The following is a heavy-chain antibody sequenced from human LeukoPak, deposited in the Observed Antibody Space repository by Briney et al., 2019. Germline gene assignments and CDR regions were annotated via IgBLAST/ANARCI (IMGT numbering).Heavy chain of an antibody. D-gene: IGHD6-13*01. CDR2: INHSGST. Sequence: SETLSLTCAVYGGSFSGYYWSWIRQPPGKGLEWIGEINHSGSTNHNPSPKSRVTISVDTSKNQFSLRLSSVTAADTAVYYCARTYSSSWYLSLWFDPWGQGTLVTVSS. V-gene: IGHV4-34*01. CDR3: ARTYSSSWYLSLWFDP. J-gene: IGHJ5*02. CDR1: GGSFSGYY.